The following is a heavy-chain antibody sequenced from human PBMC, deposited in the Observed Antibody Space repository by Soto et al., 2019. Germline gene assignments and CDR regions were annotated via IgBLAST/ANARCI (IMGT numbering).Heavy chain of an antibody. D-gene: IGHD3-16*01. CDR1: GFTVSSYA. V-gene: IGHV3-23*01. J-gene: IGHJ6*03. CDR3: ANLPRSYGDYMDV. Sequence: GWSVRLCVAASGFTVSSYAMSWVRQAPGKGLEWVSAISGSGGSTYYADSVKGRFTISRDNSKNTLYLQMNSLRAEDTAVYYCANLPRSYGDYMDVWGKGTTVTVSS. CDR2: ISGSGGST.